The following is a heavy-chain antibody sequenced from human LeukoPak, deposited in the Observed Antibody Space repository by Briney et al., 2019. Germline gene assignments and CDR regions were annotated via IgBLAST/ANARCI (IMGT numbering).Heavy chain of an antibody. D-gene: IGHD3-10*01. CDR3: ASLYFYGSGSFPNY. J-gene: IGHJ4*02. V-gene: IGHV4-39*01. CDR1: GGSISTRYYY. Sequence: SETLSLTCAVSGGSISTRYYYWGWIRQPPGKGLEWIGTIHDSGSTYYSPSLKGQVTISVDTSNNQFSLKLSSVTAGDTAVYYCASLYFYGSGSFPNYWRQGILVTVST. CDR2: IHDSGST.